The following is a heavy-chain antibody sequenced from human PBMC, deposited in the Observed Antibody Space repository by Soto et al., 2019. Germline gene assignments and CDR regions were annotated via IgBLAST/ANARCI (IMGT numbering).Heavy chain of an antibody. J-gene: IGHJ4*02. CDR3: ARLYSYGYVGSFDY. CDR1: GGTFSSYA. Sequence: QVQLVQSGAEVKKPGSSVKVSCKASGGTFSSYAISWVRQAPGQGLEWMGGIIPIFGTANYAQKFQGRVTITADESTSTAYMELSSLRSEDTAVYYCARLYSYGYVGSFDYWGQGTLVTVSS. D-gene: IGHD5-18*01. CDR2: IIPIFGTA. V-gene: IGHV1-69*12.